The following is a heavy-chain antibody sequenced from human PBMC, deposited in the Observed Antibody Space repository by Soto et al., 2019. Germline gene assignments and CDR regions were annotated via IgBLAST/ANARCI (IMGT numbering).Heavy chain of an antibody. CDR2: IKSISDGETT. Sequence: ESGGGFVQPGGSLRLSCLASGFTFSHAWMDWVRQAPGKGLEWVGRIKSISDGETTNYAASVAGRFTISRDDSKNTLFLHVNSLKTEDTGVYYCTRRIAVAGTYYFDYWGQGTLVTVSS. D-gene: IGHD6-19*01. CDR1: GFTFSHAW. V-gene: IGHV3-15*07. J-gene: IGHJ4*02. CDR3: TRRIAVAGTYYFDY.